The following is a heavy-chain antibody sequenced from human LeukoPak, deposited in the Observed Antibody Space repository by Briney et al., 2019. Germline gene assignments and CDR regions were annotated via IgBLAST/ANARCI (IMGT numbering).Heavy chain of an antibody. J-gene: IGHJ1*01. CDR1: GYTFTSFG. V-gene: IGHV1-18*01. CDR3: ATCHCTYGVCYGECEYFQH. D-gene: IGHD2-8*01. Sequence: ASVKVSCKASGYTFTSFGISWVRQAPGQGLEWMTWISPYNGNTNYAQKAQGRVTVTTDTSTSTAYMELRSLRSDDTAVYYCATCHCTYGVCYGECEYFQHWGQGTLVTVSS. CDR2: ISPYNGNT.